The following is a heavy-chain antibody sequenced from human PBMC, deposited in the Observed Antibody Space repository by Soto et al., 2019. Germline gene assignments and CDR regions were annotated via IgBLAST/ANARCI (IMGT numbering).Heavy chain of an antibody. J-gene: IGHJ3*02. CDR1: GYTFTTYY. V-gene: IGHV1-46*01. CDR3: ARDQGRAVGPDAFDI. D-gene: IGHD6-19*01. Sequence: ASVKVSCKASGYTFTTYYIHWVRQAPGQGLEWMGIINPSGGSTTYAQKFQGRVTMTRDTSTSTVYMELSSLRSEDTAVFYCARDQGRAVGPDAFDIWGQGNPGHRLL. CDR2: INPSGGST.